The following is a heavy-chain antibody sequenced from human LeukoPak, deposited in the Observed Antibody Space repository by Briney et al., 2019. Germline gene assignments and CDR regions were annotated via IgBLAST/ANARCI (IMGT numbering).Heavy chain of an antibody. CDR3: ARTTMVRGTYYMDV. CDR1: GGSISSYY. V-gene: IGHV4-59*01. Sequence: PSETLSLTCTVSGGSISSYYWSWIRQPAGKGLEWIGYIYYSGYTNYNPSPKSRVTISVDTSKNQFSLKLSSVTAADTAVYYCARTTMVRGTYYMDVWGKGTTVTISS. CDR2: IYYSGYT. D-gene: IGHD3-10*01. J-gene: IGHJ6*03.